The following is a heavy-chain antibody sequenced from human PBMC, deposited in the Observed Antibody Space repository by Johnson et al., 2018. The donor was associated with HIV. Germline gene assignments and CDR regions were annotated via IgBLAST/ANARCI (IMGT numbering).Heavy chain of an antibody. Sequence: QVQLVESGGGVVQPGTSLRLACAASGFTFSSFAMHWVRQAPGKGLEWVAFISYDGNNKYFTDSVRGRFTISRDNSRNTLFLQMNSLRAEDTAMYFCVRRFYDSSAFDVWGQGTLVTVSS. CDR3: VRRFYDSSAFDV. D-gene: IGHD3-22*01. CDR2: ISYDGNNK. J-gene: IGHJ3*01. V-gene: IGHV3-30-3*01. CDR1: GFTFSSFA.